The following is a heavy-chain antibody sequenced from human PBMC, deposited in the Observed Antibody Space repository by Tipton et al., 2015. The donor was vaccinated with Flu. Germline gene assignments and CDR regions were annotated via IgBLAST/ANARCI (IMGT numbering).Heavy chain of an antibody. CDR1: GGSFSGYY. D-gene: IGHD3-10*01. CDR3: ARAAKNVGRYYYYMDV. Sequence: TLSLTCAVYGGSFSGYYWSWIRQPPGKGLEWIGEINHSGSTNYNPSLKSRVTISVDTSKNQFSLKLSSVTAADTAVYYCARAAKNVGRYYYYMDVWGKGTTVTVSS. J-gene: IGHJ6*03. V-gene: IGHV4-34*01. CDR2: INHSGST.